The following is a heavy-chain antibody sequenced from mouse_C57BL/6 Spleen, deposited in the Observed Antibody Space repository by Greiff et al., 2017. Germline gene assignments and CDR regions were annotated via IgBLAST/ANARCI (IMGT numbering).Heavy chain of an antibody. Sequence: EVHLVESGGGLVKPGGSLKLSCAASGFTFSDYGMHWVRQAPEKGLEWVAYISSGSSTIYYADTVKGRFTISRDNAKNTLFLQMTSLRSEDTAMYYCARRRAGTYFDVWGTGTTVTVSS. J-gene: IGHJ1*03. CDR1: GFTFSDYG. CDR3: ARRRAGTYFDV. CDR2: ISSGSSTI. V-gene: IGHV5-17*01. D-gene: IGHD3-3*01.